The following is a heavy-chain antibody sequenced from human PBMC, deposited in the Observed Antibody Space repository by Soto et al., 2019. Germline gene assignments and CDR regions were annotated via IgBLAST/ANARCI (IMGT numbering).Heavy chain of an antibody. CDR1: GDTFSSYT. V-gene: IGHV1-69*02. Sequence: QVQLVQSGAELKKPGSSVKVSCRASGDTFSSYTVSWVRQAPGQGLEWMGRIIPILGITNYARKFQGRVTSTADKSRTTAYMELTTLRSDDTAIYYCARRRYCGADCYSNYYYGMDVWGQGTSVTVSS. CDR3: ARRRYCGADCYSNYYYGMDV. D-gene: IGHD2-21*02. J-gene: IGHJ6*02. CDR2: IIPILGIT.